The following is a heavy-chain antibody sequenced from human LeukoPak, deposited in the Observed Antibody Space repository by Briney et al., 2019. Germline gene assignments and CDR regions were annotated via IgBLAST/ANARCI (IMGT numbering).Heavy chain of an antibody. J-gene: IGHJ4*02. V-gene: IGHV4-4*07. CDR3: ARDLNWERRNCSGGSCYSGIDY. CDR1: GGSISSYY. D-gene: IGHD2-15*01. Sequence: PSETLSLTCTVSGGSISSYYWSWIRQPAGKGLEWIGRIYTSGSTNCNPSLKSRVTMSVDTSKNQFSLKLSSVTAADTAVYYCARDLNWERRNCSGGSCYSGIDYWGQGTLVTVSS. CDR2: IYTSGST.